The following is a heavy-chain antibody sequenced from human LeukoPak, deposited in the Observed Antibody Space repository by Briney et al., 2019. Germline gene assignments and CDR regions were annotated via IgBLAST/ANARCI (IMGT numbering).Heavy chain of an antibody. CDR2: IYYSGTT. CDR1: GGSINSGDYY. Sequence: SETLSLTCTVSGGSINSGDYYWSWIRQPPGKGLEWIGYIYYSGTTYYNPSLKSRVTISLDTSKNQFSLKLSSVTAADTAVYYCARRLLPRYFDYWGQGTLVTVSS. CDR3: ARRLLPRYFDY. V-gene: IGHV4-30-4*01. J-gene: IGHJ4*02. D-gene: IGHD2-15*01.